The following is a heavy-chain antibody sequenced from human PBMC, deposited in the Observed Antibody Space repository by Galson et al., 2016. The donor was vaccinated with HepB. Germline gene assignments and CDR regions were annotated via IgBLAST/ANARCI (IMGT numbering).Heavy chain of an antibody. CDR3: AKDMWRDIVVKMVDVVPRAMDV. V-gene: IGHV3-9*01. CDR2: ISWNGGNM. J-gene: IGHJ6*04. D-gene: IGHD2-15*01. Sequence: GLXXVAXISWNGGNMAYADXVKGRXIISRDNAKNSLYLQMNSLRMEDTALYYCAKDMWRDIVVKMVDVVPRAMDVWGKGXTVT.